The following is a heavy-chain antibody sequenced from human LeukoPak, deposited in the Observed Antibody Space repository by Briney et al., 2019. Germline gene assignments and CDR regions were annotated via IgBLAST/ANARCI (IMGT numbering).Heavy chain of an antibody. CDR3: ARAHNWKYGSFDF. Sequence: TGGSLRLSCAASGFTFSSYSMNWVRKAPGKGLEWVSSISSSSSYIYYADSVKGRFTISRDNAKNSLYLQMNSLRAEDTAVYYCARAHNWKYGSFDFWGQGTLVTVSS. CDR1: GFTFSSYS. D-gene: IGHD1-7*01. CDR2: ISSSSSYI. V-gene: IGHV3-21*01. J-gene: IGHJ4*02.